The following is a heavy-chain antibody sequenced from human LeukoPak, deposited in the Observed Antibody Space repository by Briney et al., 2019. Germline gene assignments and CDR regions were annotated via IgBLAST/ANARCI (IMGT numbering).Heavy chain of an antibody. CDR1: GGSISGYY. Sequence: SETLSLTCTVSGGSISGYYWSWIRQPPGKGLEWIGYIYYSGSGSTNYNPSLKGRVTISVDTSKNQFSLKLSSVTAADTAVYYCARRGGHGGSFDYWGQGTLVTVSS. J-gene: IGHJ4*02. CDR2: IYYSGSGST. D-gene: IGHD4-23*01. CDR3: ARRGGHGGSFDY. V-gene: IGHV4-59*08.